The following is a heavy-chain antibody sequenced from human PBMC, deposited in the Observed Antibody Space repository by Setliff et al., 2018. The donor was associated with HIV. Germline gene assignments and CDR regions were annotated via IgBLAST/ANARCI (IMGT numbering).Heavy chain of an antibody. CDR2: IYPGDSDT. V-gene: IGHV5-51*01. CDR3: ARGFYGDYYFDY. J-gene: IGHJ4*02. CDR1: GKSLSNYW. D-gene: IGHD4-17*01. Sequence: PGESLKISCKGSGKSLSNYWIGWVRQMPGKGLEWMGIIYPGDSDTRYSPSFQGHVTISADKSISTAYLQWSSLKASDTAMYYCARGFYGDYYFDYWGQGTLVTVSS.